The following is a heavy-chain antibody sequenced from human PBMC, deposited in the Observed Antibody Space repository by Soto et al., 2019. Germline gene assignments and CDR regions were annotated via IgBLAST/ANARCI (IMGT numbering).Heavy chain of an antibody. D-gene: IGHD3-9*01. CDR1: GYTFTSYA. Sequence: ASVKVSCKASGYTFTSYAMHWVRQAPGQRLEWMGWINAGNGNTKYSQKFQGRVTITRDTSASTAYMELSSLRSEDTAVYYCARARLRYFDWLQYYFDYWGQGTLVTV. J-gene: IGHJ4*02. CDR2: INAGNGNT. CDR3: ARARLRYFDWLQYYFDY. V-gene: IGHV1-3*01.